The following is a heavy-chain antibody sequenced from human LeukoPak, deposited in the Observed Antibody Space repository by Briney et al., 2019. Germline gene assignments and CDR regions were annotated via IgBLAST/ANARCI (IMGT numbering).Heavy chain of an antibody. CDR2: ISRSSTSI. Sequence: GGSLRLSCEASGFTFSDPYMSWIRQAPGKGLEWVSSISRSSTSIDYADSVKGRFTISRDNAMNSMYLQMNSLRVEDTAVYYCARVPAGVIGMKDAFDIWGQGTMVTVSS. CDR1: GFTFSDPY. V-gene: IGHV3-11*06. D-gene: IGHD3-16*02. J-gene: IGHJ3*02. CDR3: ARVPAGVIGMKDAFDI.